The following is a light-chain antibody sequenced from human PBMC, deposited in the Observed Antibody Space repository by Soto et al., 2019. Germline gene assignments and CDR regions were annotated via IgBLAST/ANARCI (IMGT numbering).Light chain of an antibody. Sequence: DIVLTQSPATLSLSPGETATLSCRASQSVRNYLAWYQQKPGKAPKLLISEASNRATGIPARFSGSGSGTDFTLTISSREHEDSAIYYCQQRTNWPPWTFGQGTKVEI. CDR3: QQRTNWPPWT. J-gene: IGKJ1*01. CDR1: QSVRNY. V-gene: IGKV3-11*01. CDR2: EAS.